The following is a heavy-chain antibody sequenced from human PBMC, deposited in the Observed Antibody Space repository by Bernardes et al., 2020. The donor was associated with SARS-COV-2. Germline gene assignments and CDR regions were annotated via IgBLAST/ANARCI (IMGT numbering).Heavy chain of an antibody. J-gene: IGHJ5*02. V-gene: IGHV3-30*18. CDR3: AKDRSIFWLGEGKNPFHP. D-gene: IGHD3-10*01. CDR1: GFSFNNYG. Sequence: GGSLRLSRATSGFSFNNYGMHWVRQAPGKGPEWVAVISYEGSVKYYADSVKGRFTISRDSSKNTLFLEMNSLRADDTAVYYCAKDRSIFWLGEGKNPFHPWGQGTLVTVSS. CDR2: ISYEGSVK.